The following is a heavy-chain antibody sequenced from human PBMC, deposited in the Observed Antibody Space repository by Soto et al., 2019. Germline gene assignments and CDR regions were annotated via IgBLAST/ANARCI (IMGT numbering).Heavy chain of an antibody. J-gene: IGHJ6*02. CDR3: AKDRWARDSIDV. Sequence: GGALRLSGAASGFTFDDYGMHWGRQGPGQGLGWVSLITWNSATIGYAASVKGRFTISRDNAKNSLYLQMSSLTTEATAVYYCAKDRWARDSIDVWGQRPTVSVS. CDR2: ITWNSATI. CDR1: GFTFDDYG. V-gene: IGHV3-9*01.